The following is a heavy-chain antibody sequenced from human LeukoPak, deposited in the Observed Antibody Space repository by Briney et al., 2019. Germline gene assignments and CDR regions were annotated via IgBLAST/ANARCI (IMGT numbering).Heavy chain of an antibody. D-gene: IGHD2/OR15-2a*01. CDR2: ISSSSSYT. Sequence: GGSLRLSRAASGFTFSDYYMSWIRQAPGKGLEWVSYISSSSSYTNYADSVKGRFTISRDNAKNSLYLQMNSLRAEDTAVYYCAKEGPPRESYFDYWGQGTLVTVSS. CDR3: AKEGPPRESYFDY. J-gene: IGHJ4*02. V-gene: IGHV3-11*05. CDR1: GFTFSDYY.